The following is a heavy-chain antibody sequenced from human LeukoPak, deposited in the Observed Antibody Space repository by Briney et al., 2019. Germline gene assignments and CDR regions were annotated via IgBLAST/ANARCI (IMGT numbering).Heavy chain of an antibody. CDR3: ARGLGYGFWSELLYFDY. D-gene: IGHD3-3*01. V-gene: IGHV3-30*03. CDR1: GFTFSSYG. CDR2: ISYDGSNK. J-gene: IGHJ4*02. Sequence: GGSLRLSCAASGFTFSSYGMHWVRQAPGKGLEWVAVISYDGSNKYYADSVKGRFTISRDNSKSTLYLQMNSLRAEDTAVYYCARGLGYGFWSELLYFDYWGQGTLVTVSS.